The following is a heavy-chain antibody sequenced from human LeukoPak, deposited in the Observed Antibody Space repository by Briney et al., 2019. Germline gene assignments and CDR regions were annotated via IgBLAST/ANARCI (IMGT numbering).Heavy chain of an antibody. CDR3: AKDRGVYQLPAIGWFDP. D-gene: IGHD2-2*01. Sequence: GGTLRLSCAASGFTFSSYGMHWVRQAPGTGLERVAFISYDGSNKYYADSVKGRFTISRDNSNNTLYLQMNSLRAEDTAVYYCAKDRGVYQLPAIGWFDPWGQGTLVTVSS. CDR1: GFTFSSYG. CDR2: ISYDGSNK. J-gene: IGHJ5*02. V-gene: IGHV3-30*18.